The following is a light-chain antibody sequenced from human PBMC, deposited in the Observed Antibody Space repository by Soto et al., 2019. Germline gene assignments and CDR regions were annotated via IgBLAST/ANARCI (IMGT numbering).Light chain of an antibody. Sequence: EIVMTQSPATLSVSPGERATLSCRASQSVYTNLAWYQHKPGQAPRLLIHGASTRATGIPARFSGSESGTEFTLTISSLQPEDFAVYYCQQYSNWPPLTFGGGTQVEIK. V-gene: IGKV3-15*01. CDR1: QSVYTN. CDR2: GAS. CDR3: QQYSNWPPLT. J-gene: IGKJ4*01.